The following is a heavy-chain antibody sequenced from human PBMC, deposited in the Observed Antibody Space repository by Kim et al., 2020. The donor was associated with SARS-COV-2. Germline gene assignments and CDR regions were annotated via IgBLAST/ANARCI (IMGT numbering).Heavy chain of an antibody. Sequence: SETLSLTCTVSGGSISSSSYYWGWIRQPPGKGLEWIGSIYYSGSTYYNPSLKSRVTISVDTSKNQFSLKLSSVTAADTAVYYCARLRGYFDWGQGTLVTVSS. V-gene: IGHV4-39*07. CDR2: IYYSGST. CDR1: GGSISSSSYY. D-gene: IGHD3-9*01. CDR3: ARLRGYFD. J-gene: IGHJ4*02.